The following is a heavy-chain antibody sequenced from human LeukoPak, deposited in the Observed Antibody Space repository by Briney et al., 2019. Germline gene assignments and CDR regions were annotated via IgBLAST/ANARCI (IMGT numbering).Heavy chain of an antibody. CDR2: ISSSGSTI. Sequence: GGSLRLSCAASGFTLSDYYMSWIRQAPGKGLEWDSYISSSGSTIYYADSVKGRFTISRDNAKNSLYLQMNSLRAEDTAVYYCARVLHWGFGELYLGYWGQGTLVTVSS. J-gene: IGHJ4*02. CDR3: ARVLHWGFGELYLGY. V-gene: IGHV3-11*01. D-gene: IGHD3-10*01. CDR1: GFTLSDYY.